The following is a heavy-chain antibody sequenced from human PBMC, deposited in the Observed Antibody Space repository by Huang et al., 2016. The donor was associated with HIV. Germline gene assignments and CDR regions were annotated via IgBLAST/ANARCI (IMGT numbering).Heavy chain of an antibody. CDR2: ISSSSSYI. Sequence: EVQLVESGGGLVKPGGSLRLSCAASGFTFSSYSMNWVRQAPGKGLEWVSSISSSSSYIYYADSVKDRFTISKDNAKNSLYLQMNSLRAEDTAVYYCARDLRSSGYPPDAFDIWGQGTMVTVSS. CDR1: GFTFSSYS. V-gene: IGHV3-21*01. J-gene: IGHJ3*02. D-gene: IGHD3-22*01. CDR3: ARDLRSSGYPPDAFDI.